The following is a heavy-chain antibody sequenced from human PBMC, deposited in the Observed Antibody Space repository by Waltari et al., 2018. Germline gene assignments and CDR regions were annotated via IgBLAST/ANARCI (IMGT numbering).Heavy chain of an antibody. CDR2: SSPILGIA. CDR1: GGTFSSYA. V-gene: IGHV1-69*04. CDR3: ASETDYGGNSHFDY. Sequence: QVQLVQSGAEVKKPGSSVKVSCKASGGTFSSYAISWVRQAPGQGLEWMGRSSPILGIAKDAQKCQGRVTMTADKSTSTAYMELSSLRSEDTAVYYCASETDYGGNSHFDYWGQGTLVTVSS. D-gene: IGHD4-17*01. J-gene: IGHJ4*02.